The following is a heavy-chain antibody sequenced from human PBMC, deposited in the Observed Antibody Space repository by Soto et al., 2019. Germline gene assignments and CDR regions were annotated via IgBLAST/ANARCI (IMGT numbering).Heavy chain of an antibody. CDR2: IYYSGST. D-gene: IGHD6-6*01. Sequence: QVQLQESGPGLVKPSETLSLTCTVSGGSISSYYWSWIRQPPGKGLEWIGYIYYSGSTNYNPSLKSRATISVDTCRNQFDLKLSSVTAAVRAVYYCARDTRSSSGFGGMDVWGQGTTVTVSS. CDR1: GGSISSYY. V-gene: IGHV4-59*01. CDR3: ARDTRSSSGFGGMDV. J-gene: IGHJ6*02.